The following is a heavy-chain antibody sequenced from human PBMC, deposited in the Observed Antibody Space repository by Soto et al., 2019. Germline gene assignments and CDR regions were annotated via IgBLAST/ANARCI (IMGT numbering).Heavy chain of an antibody. CDR3: AKEVSNFDY. CDR1: GFTFSSYG. CDR2: TSFDGSNK. Sequence: QVQLVESGGGVVQPGRSLRLSCAASGFTFSSYGMHWVRQAPGKGLEWVAGTSFDGSNKYYGDSEKGRFTISRDNSKNTVYLQMNSLRPEDTAEYYSAKEVSNFDYWGHGTLVTVSS. D-gene: IGHD2-21*01. V-gene: IGHV3-30*18. J-gene: IGHJ4*01.